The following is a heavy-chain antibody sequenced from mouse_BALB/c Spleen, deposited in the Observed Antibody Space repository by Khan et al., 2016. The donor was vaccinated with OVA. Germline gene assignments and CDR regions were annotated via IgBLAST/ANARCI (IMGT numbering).Heavy chain of an antibody. D-gene: IGHD1-1*02. CDR1: GYTFTSYY. V-gene: IGHV1S81*02. Sequence: QVQLQQPGAELVKPGASVKLSCKASGYTFTSYYMYWVKQRPGQGLEWIGGINPSDGGTNFNEKVKSKATLTVDKSSNTAYMQLSSLTSEDSAVYYWTRSGWAAFAYWGQGTLVTVSA. CDR3: TRSGWAAFAY. J-gene: IGHJ3*01. CDR2: INPSDGGT.